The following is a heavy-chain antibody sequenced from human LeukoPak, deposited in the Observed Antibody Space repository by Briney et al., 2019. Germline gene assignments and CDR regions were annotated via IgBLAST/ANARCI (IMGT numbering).Heavy chain of an antibody. Sequence: ASVKVSGKASGYTFSGYYIHWVRQAPGQGLEWMGWINPNTGGTNFAQNFQGRVTMTTVTSISTAYMELSRLRSDDTAVYYCARVVDILTGHDTALDYWGQGTLVTVSS. D-gene: IGHD3-9*01. CDR3: ARVVDILTGHDTALDY. CDR2: INPNTGGT. CDR1: GYTFSGYY. V-gene: IGHV1-2*02. J-gene: IGHJ4*02.